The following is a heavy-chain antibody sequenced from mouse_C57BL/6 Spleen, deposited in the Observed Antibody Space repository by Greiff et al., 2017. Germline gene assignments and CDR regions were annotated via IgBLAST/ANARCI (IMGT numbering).Heavy chain of an antibody. Sequence: QVQLKESGAELVRPGASVKLSCKASGYTFTDYYINWVKQRPGQGLEWIARIYPGSGNTYYTEKFKGKATLTAEKSSSTAYMQLSSLTSEDSAVYFCARLEDWGGYWGQGTTLTVAS. CDR3: ARLEDWGGY. D-gene: IGHD4-1*01. V-gene: IGHV1-76*01. CDR1: GYTFTDYY. J-gene: IGHJ2*01. CDR2: IYPGSGNT.